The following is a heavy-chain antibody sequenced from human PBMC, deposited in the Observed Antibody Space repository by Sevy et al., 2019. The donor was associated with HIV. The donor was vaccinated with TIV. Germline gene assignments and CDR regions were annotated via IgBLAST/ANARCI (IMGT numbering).Heavy chain of an antibody. CDR1: GFTFSSYA. D-gene: IGHD3-22*01. J-gene: IGHJ4*02. Sequence: GGSLRLSCAASGFTFSSYAMNWVRQAPGKGLEWVSVISGSGDSPYYGDSVKGRFTISRDNSKNTLYFQMKSLRVEDTAVYYCARGGSSGYHNYFDYWGQGTLVTVSS. CDR2: ISGSGDSP. V-gene: IGHV3-23*01. CDR3: ARGGSSGYHNYFDY.